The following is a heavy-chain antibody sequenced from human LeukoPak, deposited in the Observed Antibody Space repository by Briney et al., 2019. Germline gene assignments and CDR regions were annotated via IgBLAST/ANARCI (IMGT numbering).Heavy chain of an antibody. CDR3: AKLRSGDPVAATNY. CDR2: ISGSDGST. J-gene: IGHJ4*02. Sequence: PGGPLRLSCAASGFIFSNYAMSWVRQAPGKGLEWVSTISGSDGSTYYADSVKGRFTISRDNSKNTLYLQMNSLRVDDTAVYYCAKLRSGDPVAATNYWGQGTLVTVSS. D-gene: IGHD2-15*01. V-gene: IGHV3-23*01. CDR1: GFIFSNYA.